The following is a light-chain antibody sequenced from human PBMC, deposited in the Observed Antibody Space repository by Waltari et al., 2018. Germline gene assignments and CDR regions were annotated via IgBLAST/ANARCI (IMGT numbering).Light chain of an antibody. J-gene: IGKJ2*01. V-gene: IGKV1-5*03. Sequence: DIQMTQSPSTLSASVGDRVTITCRASQSISSWLAWYQQKPGKAPKLLIYKASNLESGVPSRFSGFGSGKEFTLIISSLQPDDLATYYCQQYNSHSTFGQGTKLEIK. CDR1: QSISSW. CDR3: QQYNSHST. CDR2: KAS.